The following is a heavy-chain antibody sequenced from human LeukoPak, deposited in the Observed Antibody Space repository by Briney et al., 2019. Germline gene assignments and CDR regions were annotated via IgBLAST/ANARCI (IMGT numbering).Heavy chain of an antibody. V-gene: IGHV3-74*01. J-gene: IGHJ6*02. CDR1: GFTLSDYW. D-gene: IGHD3-22*01. Sequence: LTGGSLRLSCAASGFTLSDYWMHWVRQAPGKGLVWVSRINSDGGTSNYADSVKGRFTISRDNAKHTVYLQMNSLRGEDAAVYYCTRVDIRGYRSFYHYYGMDVWGQGTTVTVSS. CDR3: TRVDIRGYRSFYHYYGMDV. CDR2: INSDGGTS.